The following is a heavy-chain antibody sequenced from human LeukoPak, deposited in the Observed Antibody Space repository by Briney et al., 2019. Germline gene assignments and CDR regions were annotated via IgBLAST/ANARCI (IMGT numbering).Heavy chain of an antibody. D-gene: IGHD3-3*01. CDR2: INHSGST. CDR1: GGSFSGYY. J-gene: IGHJ6*02. Sequence: SETLSLTCGVYGGSFSGYYWSWIRQPPGKGLEWIGEINHSGSTNYNPSLKSRVTISVDTSKNQFSLKLSSVTAADTAVYYCARGSPYYDFWSGYYTNYYGMDVWGQGTTVTVSS. V-gene: IGHV4-34*01. CDR3: ARGSPYYDFWSGYYTNYYGMDV.